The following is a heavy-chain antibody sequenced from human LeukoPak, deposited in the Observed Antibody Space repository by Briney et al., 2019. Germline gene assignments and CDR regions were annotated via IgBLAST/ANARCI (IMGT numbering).Heavy chain of an antibody. CDR2: ISYDGSNK. CDR1: GFTFSSYG. Sequence: GGSLRLSCAASGFTFSSYGMHWVRQAPGKGLEWVAVISYDGSNKYYADSVKGRFTISRDNSKNTLYLQMNSLRAEDTAVYYCAKGRQWELLRSMYFQHWGQGTLVTVSS. J-gene: IGHJ1*01. V-gene: IGHV3-30*18. CDR3: AKGRQWELLRSMYFQH. D-gene: IGHD1-26*01.